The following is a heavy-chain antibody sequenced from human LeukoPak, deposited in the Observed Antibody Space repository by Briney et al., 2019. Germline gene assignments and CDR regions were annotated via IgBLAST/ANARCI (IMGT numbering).Heavy chain of an antibody. D-gene: IGHD3-22*01. V-gene: IGHV3-23*01. CDR1: GFTFSSYS. CDR2: ITGSGDST. J-gene: IGHJ4*02. CDR3: ANPSSFYYDSSGYYYYFDY. Sequence: GESLRLSCAASGFTFSSYSMNWVRQAPGKGLEWVSGITGSGDSTYYADSVKGRFTISRDNSKNTLYLQMNSLRAEDTAVYYCANPSSFYYDSSGYYYYFDYWGQGTLVTVSS.